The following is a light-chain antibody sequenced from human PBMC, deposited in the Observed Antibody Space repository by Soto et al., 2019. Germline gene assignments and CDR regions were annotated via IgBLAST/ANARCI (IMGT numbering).Light chain of an antibody. V-gene: IGKV3-11*01. CDR3: QHRMNWPLT. CDR1: QTVSSY. CDR2: EAS. Sequence: EIVLTQSPATLSLSPGESATLSCRASQTVSSYLLWYQQKRGQAPRLLIYEASNRATGIPARFSGSGSGTDFTLTISSLEPEDFAVYYCQHRMNWPLTFGQGTRLEIK. J-gene: IGKJ5*01.